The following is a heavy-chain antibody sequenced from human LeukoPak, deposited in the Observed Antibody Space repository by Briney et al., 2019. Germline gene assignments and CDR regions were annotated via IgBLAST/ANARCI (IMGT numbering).Heavy chain of an antibody. CDR2: IYYSGST. CDR1: GGSISSSSYY. Sequence: PSETLSLTCTVSGGSISSSSYYWGWIRQPPGKGLEWIGSIYYSGSTYYNPSLKSRVTISVDTSKNQFSLKLTSVTAADTAVYYCARRPADYGDYQENWGQGTLVTVSS. D-gene: IGHD4-17*01. CDR3: ARRPADYGDYQEN. J-gene: IGHJ4*02. V-gene: IGHV4-39*07.